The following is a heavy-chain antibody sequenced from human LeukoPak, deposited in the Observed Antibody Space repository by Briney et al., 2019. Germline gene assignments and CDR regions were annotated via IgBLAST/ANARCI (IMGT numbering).Heavy chain of an antibody. CDR3: AICYSGSQGGYYYYMDV. CDR1: GYTFTSYG. D-gene: IGHD1-26*01. CDR2: ISAYNGNT. J-gene: IGHJ6*03. Sequence: ASVKVSCKASGYTFTSYGISWVRQAPGQGLEWMGWISAYNGNTNYAQKLQGRVTMTTDTSTSTAYMELRSLRSDDTAVYYCAICYSGSQGGYYYYMDVWGKGTTVTVSS. V-gene: IGHV1-18*01.